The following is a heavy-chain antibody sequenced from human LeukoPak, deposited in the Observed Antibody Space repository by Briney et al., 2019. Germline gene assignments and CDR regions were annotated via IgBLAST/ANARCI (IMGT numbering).Heavy chain of an antibody. Sequence: PGGSLRLSCAASGITFSSLWMHWVRQAPGKGLEWVSSLSGSGYNTYYAGSVKGRFTISRDNSKNTVYLQMNSLRAEDTAVDYCAKDPYGTRYFDYWGQGTLVTVSS. D-gene: IGHD2-2*01. CDR1: GITFSSLW. V-gene: IGHV3-23*01. J-gene: IGHJ4*02. CDR3: AKDPYGTRYFDY. CDR2: LSGSGYNT.